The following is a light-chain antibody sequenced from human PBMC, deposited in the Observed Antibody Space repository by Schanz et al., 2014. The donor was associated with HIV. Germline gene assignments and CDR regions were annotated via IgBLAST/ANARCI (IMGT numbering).Light chain of an antibody. CDR3: ATWDTFLNGVV. CDR1: ASNIGHNY. Sequence: QSLLTQPPSVSAAPGQRVTISCSGSASNIGHNYVSWFQQFPGTTPKLLIYVTHQRPSEIPDRFSGSKTGTSATLAITGLQTEDEADYYCATWDTFLNGVVFGGGTKLTVL. V-gene: IGLV1-51*01. J-gene: IGLJ2*01. CDR2: VTH.